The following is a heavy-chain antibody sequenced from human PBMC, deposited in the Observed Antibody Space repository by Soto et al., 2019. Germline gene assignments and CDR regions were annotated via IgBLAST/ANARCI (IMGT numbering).Heavy chain of an antibody. Sequence: SETLSLTCTVSGGSITSSSYYWGWVRQPPGKGLEWIGSIYYRGNTYYNPSLKSRLAISIDTSKTQFSLNLSSVTAADAAVYYCVRVDSSGSLDYWGQGTLVTVSS. J-gene: IGHJ4*02. V-gene: IGHV4-39*01. CDR2: IYYRGNT. D-gene: IGHD3-22*01. CDR3: VRVDSSGSLDY. CDR1: GGSITSSSYY.